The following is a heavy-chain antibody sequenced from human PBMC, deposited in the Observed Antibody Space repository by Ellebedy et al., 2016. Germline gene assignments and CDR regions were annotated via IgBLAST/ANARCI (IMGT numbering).Heavy chain of an antibody. D-gene: IGHD5-18*01. J-gene: IGHJ4*02. CDR1: GFTFSNAW. CDR2: IKSKTDGGAA. Sequence: GGSLRLSCAASGFTFSNAWMNWVRQAPGKGLEWVGRIKSKTDGGAADYAAPVKGIFTISRDDSKNTQYLQMNSLKTEDTAVYYCTTVKRYNYDSVWGQGTLVTVSS. V-gene: IGHV3-15*01. CDR3: TTVKRYNYDSV.